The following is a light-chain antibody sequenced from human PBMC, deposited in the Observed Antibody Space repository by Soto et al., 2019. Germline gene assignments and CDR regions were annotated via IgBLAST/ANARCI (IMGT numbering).Light chain of an antibody. CDR3: MQTIQIPQT. Sequence: DIGMTQSPLSLSVTPGEPASISCRSSQSLLHSNGYNYLDWYLQKPGQAPQLLIYLGSDRASGVPERFMGSVSGTDITLKISRVEAEDVGVYYCMQTIQIPQTFGQGTKVEIK. CDR1: QSLLHSNGYNY. V-gene: IGKV2-28*01. J-gene: IGKJ1*01. CDR2: LGS.